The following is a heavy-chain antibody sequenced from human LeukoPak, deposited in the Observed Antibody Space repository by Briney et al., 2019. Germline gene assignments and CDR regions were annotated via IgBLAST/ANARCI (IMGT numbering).Heavy chain of an antibody. J-gene: IGHJ4*02. V-gene: IGHV3-30*04. CDR1: GFTFSNFA. CDR2: ISFDGIYK. CDR3: ARAPPDSWIDN. D-gene: IGHD6-13*01. Sequence: GGSLRLSCAASGFTFSNFALYWVRQAPGKGLEWVTVISFDGIYKYYADSVKDRFTISRDNSKNTVYLQMNSLRDEDTAVYYCARAPPDSWIDNWGQGTLVTVSS.